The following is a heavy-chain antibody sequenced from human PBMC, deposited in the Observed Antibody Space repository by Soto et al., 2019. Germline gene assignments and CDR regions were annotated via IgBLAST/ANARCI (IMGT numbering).Heavy chain of an antibody. D-gene: IGHD4-17*01. CDR1: GYTFTSYY. CDR2: IEPSGGSK. CDR3: ARSTMTFYYFDF. Sequence: GASVKVSCKASGYTFTSYYIHWVRQAPGQGLEWMGVIEPSGGSKSYTQKFQDRITMTRDTSTSTVYMELNSLRSEDTAVYYCARSTMTFYYFDFWSQGTLVTVSS. V-gene: IGHV1-46*01. J-gene: IGHJ4*02.